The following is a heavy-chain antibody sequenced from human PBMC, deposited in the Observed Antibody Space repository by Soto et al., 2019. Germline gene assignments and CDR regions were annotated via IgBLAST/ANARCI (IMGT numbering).Heavy chain of an antibody. CDR1: GGTFSSYA. J-gene: IGHJ5*02. Sequence: SVKVSCKASGGTFSSYAISWVRQAPGQGLEWMGGIIPIFGTANYAQKFQGRVTITADESTSTAYMELSSQRSEDTAVYYCARVSGLRSPGVGASNWFDPWGQGTLVTVSS. D-gene: IGHD1-26*01. CDR2: IIPIFGTA. V-gene: IGHV1-69*13. CDR3: ARVSGLRSPGVGASNWFDP.